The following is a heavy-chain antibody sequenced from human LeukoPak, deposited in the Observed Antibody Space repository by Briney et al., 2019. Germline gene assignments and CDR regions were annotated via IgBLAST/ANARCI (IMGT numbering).Heavy chain of an antibody. Sequence: GSLRLSCAASGFTFSSYGMHWVRQAPGKGLEWVAFIRYDGSNKYYADSVKGRFTISRDNSKNTLYLQMNSLRAEDTAVYYCAKDAAVVVPAAMGYMDVWGKGTTVTVSS. V-gene: IGHV3-30*02. D-gene: IGHD2-2*01. CDR3: AKDAAVVVPAAMGYMDV. CDR1: GFTFSSYG. J-gene: IGHJ6*03. CDR2: IRYDGSNK.